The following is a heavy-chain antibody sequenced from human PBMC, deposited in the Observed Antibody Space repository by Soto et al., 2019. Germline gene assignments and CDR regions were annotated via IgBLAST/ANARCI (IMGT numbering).Heavy chain of an antibody. V-gene: IGHV4-39*01. J-gene: IGHJ4*02. D-gene: IGHD3-16*02. CDR3: ARRPITFGGVIVSYYFDY. Sequence: SETLSLTCTVSGGSISSSSYYWGWIRQPPGKGLEWIGSIYYSGSTYYNPSLKSRVTISVDTSKNQFSLKLSSVTAADTAVYYCARRPITFGGVIVSYYFDYWGQGTLVTVPS. CDR2: IYYSGST. CDR1: GGSISSSSYY.